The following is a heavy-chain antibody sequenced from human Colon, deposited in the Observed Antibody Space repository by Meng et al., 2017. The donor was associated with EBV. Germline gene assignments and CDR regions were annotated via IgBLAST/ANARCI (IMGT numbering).Heavy chain of an antibody. D-gene: IGHD2-21*02. Sequence: QVQLHESGPGLVKPSGTLSLTCAVSGASLSSRNWWSWVRQPPGKGLEWIGEIYHSGSTNYNPSLKSRVTISVDESKNQFSLRLSSVTAADTAVYYCARVGSYCGGDCYHPRWGQGTLVTVSS. CDR3: ARVGSYCGGDCYHPR. J-gene: IGHJ4*02. V-gene: IGHV4-4*02. CDR2: IYHSGST. CDR1: GASLSSRNW.